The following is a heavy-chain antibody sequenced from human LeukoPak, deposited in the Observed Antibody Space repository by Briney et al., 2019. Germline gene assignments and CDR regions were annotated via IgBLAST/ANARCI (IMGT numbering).Heavy chain of an antibody. CDR3: SKWHGCYYSRFDY. CDR1: GFTFDDYA. Sequence: GGSLRLSCAASGFTFDDYAMHWVREAPGEGLEWVSGIGWNSANLGYADSVKGRFTISRDNAKNSVYLQMNSLRAEDSAFYYCSKWHGCYYSRFDYWGQGILVTVSS. CDR2: IGWNSANL. J-gene: IGHJ4*02. V-gene: IGHV3-9*01. D-gene: IGHD3-22*01.